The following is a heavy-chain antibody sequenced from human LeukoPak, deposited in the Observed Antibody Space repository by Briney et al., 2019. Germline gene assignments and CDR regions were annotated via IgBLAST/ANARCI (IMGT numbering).Heavy chain of an antibody. CDR3: ARDPEGHGYYFDY. V-gene: IGHV4-4*07. CDR2: IHTSGST. J-gene: IGHJ4*02. D-gene: IGHD3-3*01. CDR1: GGSTSNYF. Sequence: SETLSLTCTVSGGSTSNYFCTWLRQSAGKGLEWIGRIHTSGSTNYNPSLKSRVSMSVDTSKNQFSLKLSSVSAADTAVYYCARDPEGHGYYFDYWGQGALVTVSS.